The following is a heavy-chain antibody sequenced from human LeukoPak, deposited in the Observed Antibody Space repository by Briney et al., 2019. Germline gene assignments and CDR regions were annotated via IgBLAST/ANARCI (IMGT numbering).Heavy chain of an antibody. CDR3: AGDTHSSSWYDH. V-gene: IGHV3-53*01. D-gene: IGHD6-19*01. Sequence: GGSLRLSCAVSGFTVSSIYMSWVRQAPGKGLEWVSFIYSDGNTYYADSVKGRFTLSRNSSRNTLYLQMNSLRVDDTAVYYCAGDTHSSSWYDHWGQGTLVTVSS. J-gene: IGHJ5*02. CDR2: IYSDGNT. CDR1: GFTVSSIY.